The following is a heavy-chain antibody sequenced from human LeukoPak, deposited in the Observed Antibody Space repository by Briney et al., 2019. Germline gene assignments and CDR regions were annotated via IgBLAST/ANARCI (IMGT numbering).Heavy chain of an antibody. CDR2: IDARGGIT. Sequence: GGSLRLSCAASGFTFTIFGFNWVRQAPGKVPEWVSYIDARGGITYYADSVQGRFTISRDNAQESVFLQMNSLRADDTAVYYCARSIYNYGTLHFDYWGQGTLVTVSS. J-gene: IGHJ4*02. CDR3: ARSIYNYGTLHFDY. V-gene: IGHV3-48*01. D-gene: IGHD5-18*01. CDR1: GFTFTIFG.